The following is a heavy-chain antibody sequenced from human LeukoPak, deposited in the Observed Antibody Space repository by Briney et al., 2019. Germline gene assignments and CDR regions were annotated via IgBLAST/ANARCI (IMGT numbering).Heavy chain of an antibody. CDR2: ISGDGGST. Sequence: GGSLRLSCAASGFTFDDYAMHWVRQAPGKGLEWVSLISGDGGSTYYADSVKGRFTISRDNSKNSLYLQMNSLRTEDTALYYCAKGKYYYESSGYYYNAFDIWGQGTMVTVSS. J-gene: IGHJ3*02. D-gene: IGHD3-22*01. V-gene: IGHV3-43*02. CDR1: GFTFDDYA. CDR3: AKGKYYYESSGYYYNAFDI.